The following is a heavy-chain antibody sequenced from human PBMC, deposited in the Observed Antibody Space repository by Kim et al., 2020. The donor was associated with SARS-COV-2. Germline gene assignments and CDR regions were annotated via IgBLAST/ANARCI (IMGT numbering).Heavy chain of an antibody. Sequence: GGSLRLSCAASGFTFSSYGMHWVRQAPGKGLEWVAVISYDGSNKYYADSVKGRFTISRDNSKNTLYLQMNSLRAEDTAVYYCAKDKGGDQGYYFDYWGQGTLVTVSS. CDR2: ISYDGSNK. CDR1: GFTFSSYG. J-gene: IGHJ4*02. V-gene: IGHV3-30*18. D-gene: IGHD4-17*01. CDR3: AKDKGGDQGYYFDY.